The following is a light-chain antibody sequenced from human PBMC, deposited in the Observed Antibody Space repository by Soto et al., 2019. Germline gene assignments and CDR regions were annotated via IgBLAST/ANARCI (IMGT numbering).Light chain of an antibody. J-gene: IGLJ3*02. CDR2: INYDGTH. CDR1: SDYSTYA. Sequence: QLVLTQSPSASGSLGASGKLTCTLSSDYSTYAIAWHQQQSEKGPRFLMKINYDGTHSKGDGFFDRFSGSSSGAERHLTISSLQSEDEADYYCQSLGTGIQVFGGGTKLTVL. V-gene: IGLV4-69*01. CDR3: QSLGTGIQV.